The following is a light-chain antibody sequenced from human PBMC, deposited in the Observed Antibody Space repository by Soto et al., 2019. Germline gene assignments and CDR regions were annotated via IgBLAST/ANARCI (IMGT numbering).Light chain of an antibody. CDR3: QQYGSSPRT. J-gene: IGKJ2*02. CDR1: QSVSSNY. V-gene: IGKV3-20*01. CDR2: GAS. Sequence: IVLTQSPGTLSLSPGERATLSCRASQSVSSNYLAWYQQKPGQGPRLLIFGASSRLTGIPDRFSGSGSGTDFTLTISRLEPEDVGVYYCQQYGSSPRTFGQGIKVEIK.